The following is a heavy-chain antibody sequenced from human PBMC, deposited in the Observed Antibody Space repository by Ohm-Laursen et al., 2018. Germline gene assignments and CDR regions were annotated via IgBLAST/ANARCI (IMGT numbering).Heavy chain of an antibody. J-gene: IGHJ6*02. CDR2: ISSSSTTI. CDR1: RFSFSTYN. CDR3: ARDVAHGGYGFGMDV. Sequence: LSLTCAASRFSFSTYNLNWVRQAPGKGLEWLSYISSSSTTIYYADSVKGRFTISRDNAKNSLYLQMNSLRAENTAVYYCARDVAHGGYGFGMDVWGQGTTVTVSS. V-gene: IGHV3-48*01. D-gene: IGHD5-12*01.